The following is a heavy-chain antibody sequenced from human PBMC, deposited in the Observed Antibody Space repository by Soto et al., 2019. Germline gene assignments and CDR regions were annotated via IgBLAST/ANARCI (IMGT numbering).Heavy chain of an antibody. Sequence: GGSLRLSCAASGFTFSSYGMHWVRQAPGKGLEWVAVISYDGSNKYYADSVKGRFTISRGNSKNTLYLQMNSLRAEDTAVYYCAKDPTNYDFWSGYYGNYYYYGMDVWGQGTTVTVSS. J-gene: IGHJ6*02. D-gene: IGHD3-3*01. CDR3: AKDPTNYDFWSGYYGNYYYYGMDV. V-gene: IGHV3-30*18. CDR1: GFTFSSYG. CDR2: ISYDGSNK.